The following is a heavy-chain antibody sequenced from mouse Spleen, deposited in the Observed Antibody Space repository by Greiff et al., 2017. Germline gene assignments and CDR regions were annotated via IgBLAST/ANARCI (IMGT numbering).Heavy chain of an antibody. D-gene: IGHD3-1*01. CDR3: TRFSGRYYYAMDY. J-gene: IGHJ4*01. CDR2: IDPETGGT. Sequence: VQLQESGAELVRPGASVTLSCKASGYTFTDYEMHWVKQTPVHGLEWIGAIDPETGGTAYNQKFKGKAILTADKSSSTAYMELRSLTSEDSAVYYCTRFSGRYYYAMDYWGQGTSVTVSS. CDR1: GYTFTDYE. V-gene: IGHV1-15*01.